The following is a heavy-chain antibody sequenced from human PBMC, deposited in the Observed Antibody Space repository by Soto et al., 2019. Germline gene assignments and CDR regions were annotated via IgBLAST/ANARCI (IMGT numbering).Heavy chain of an antibody. V-gene: IGHV4-39*01. J-gene: IGHJ4*02. Sequence: PSETLSLTWAVSGASISGSYYYWAWLRQSPGKGPEWIGSVFYTGFTSSNPSLESRVSVSVDTSKSQFSLKLSAVTAADTAVYSCATSQKGYNWNYFDHWGQGALVTVSP. CDR1: GASISGSYYY. CDR3: ATSQKGYNWNYFDH. D-gene: IGHD1-20*01. CDR2: VFYTGFT.